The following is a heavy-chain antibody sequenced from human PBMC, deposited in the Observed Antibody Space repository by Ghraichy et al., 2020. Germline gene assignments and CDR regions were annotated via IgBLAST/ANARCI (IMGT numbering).Heavy chain of an antibody. CDR3: AKDMDYYDSSGYYGDAFDI. D-gene: IGHD3-22*01. Sequence: GGSLRLSCAASGFTFDDYAMHWVRQAPGKGLEWVSLISGDGGSTYYADSVKGRFTISRDNSKNSLYLQMNSLRTEDTALYYCAKDMDYYDSSGYYGDAFDIWGQGTMVTVSS. CDR1: GFTFDDYA. J-gene: IGHJ3*02. CDR2: ISGDGGST. V-gene: IGHV3-43*02.